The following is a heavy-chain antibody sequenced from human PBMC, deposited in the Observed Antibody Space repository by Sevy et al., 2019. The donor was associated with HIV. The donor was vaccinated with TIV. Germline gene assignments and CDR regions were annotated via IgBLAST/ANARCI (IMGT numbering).Heavy chain of an antibody. D-gene: IGHD3-22*01. CDR3: ARVENYDSSGYYSPGAFDI. CDR1: GGTFSSYA. Sequence: ASVKVSCKASGGTFSSYAISWVRQAPGQGLEWMGGIIPIFGTANYAQKFQGRVTITADESTSTAYMGLSSLRSEDTAVYYCARVENYDSSGYYSPGAFDIWGQGTMVTVSS. CDR2: IIPIFGTA. V-gene: IGHV1-69*13. J-gene: IGHJ3*02.